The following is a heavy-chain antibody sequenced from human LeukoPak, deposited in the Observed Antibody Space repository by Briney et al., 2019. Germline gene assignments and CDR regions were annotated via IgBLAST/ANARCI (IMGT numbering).Heavy chain of an antibody. V-gene: IGHV4-39*07. J-gene: IGHJ6*03. Sequence: SETLSLTCTVSGGSISSSSYYWGWIRRPPGKGLEWIGSIYYSGSTYYNPSLKSRVTISVDTSKNQFSLKLSSVTAADTAVYYCARVYNWNYWYYYYYMDVWGKGTTVTVSS. CDR1: GGSISSSSYY. D-gene: IGHD1-7*01. CDR2: IYYSGST. CDR3: ARVYNWNYWYYYYYMDV.